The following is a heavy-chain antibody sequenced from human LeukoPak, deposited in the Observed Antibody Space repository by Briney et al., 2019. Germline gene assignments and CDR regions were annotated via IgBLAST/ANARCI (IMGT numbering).Heavy chain of an antibody. CDR1: GFTFSDFA. D-gene: IGHD2-2*01. CDR3: ARDTIVVPAANDY. V-gene: IGHV3-7*01. J-gene: IGHJ4*02. CDR2: IKQDGSKK. Sequence: GRSLRLSCVASGFTFSDFALRWVRQAPGKGLEWVANIKQDGSKKYYVDSVKGRFTISRDNAKNSLYLQMNSLRAEDTAVYYCARDTIVVPAANDYWGQGTLVTVSS.